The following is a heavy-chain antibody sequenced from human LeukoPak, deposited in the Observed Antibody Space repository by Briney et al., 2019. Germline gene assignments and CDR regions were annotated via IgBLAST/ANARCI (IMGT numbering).Heavy chain of an antibody. CDR2: IWYGGSNK. J-gene: IGHJ5*02. V-gene: IGHV3-33*08. CDR1: GFTFSSYG. CDR3: AKSSYSSGWSPLSFDP. D-gene: IGHD6-19*01. Sequence: GGSLRLSCAASGFTFSSYGMHWVRQAPGKGLEWVAVIWYGGSNKYYADSVKGRFTISRDNSKNTLYLQMNSLRAEDTAVYYCAKSSYSSGWSPLSFDPWGQGTQVTVSS.